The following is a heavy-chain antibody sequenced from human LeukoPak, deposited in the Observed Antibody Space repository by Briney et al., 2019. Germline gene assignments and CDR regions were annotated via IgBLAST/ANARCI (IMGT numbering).Heavy chain of an antibody. D-gene: IGHD2-15*01. Sequence: PGGSLRLSCAASAFTFSSYAMSWVRQAPGKGLEWVSAISGSGGNTYYADSVKGRFTISRDNSKDTLYLQMNSLRAEDTAVYYCAKVTCSGGNCWPHYYYGMDVWGQGTTVTVS. V-gene: IGHV3-23*01. CDR2: ISGSGGNT. CDR1: AFTFSSYA. CDR3: AKVTCSGGNCWPHYYYGMDV. J-gene: IGHJ6*02.